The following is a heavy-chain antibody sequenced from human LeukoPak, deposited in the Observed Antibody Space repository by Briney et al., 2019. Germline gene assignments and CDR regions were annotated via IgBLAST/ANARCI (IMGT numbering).Heavy chain of an antibody. J-gene: IGHJ4*02. CDR2: ISYSGNR. D-gene: IGHD1-7*01. CDR1: GASMSGYY. Sequence: SETLSLTCTVSGASMSGYYWSWIRQPPGKGLEWIGYISYSGNRNYNPSLKSRVTMSVDTSKNQFSLKPSSVTAADTAVYYCVTWNYAVFDYWGQGILVTVSS. CDR3: VTWNYAVFDY. V-gene: IGHV4-59*01.